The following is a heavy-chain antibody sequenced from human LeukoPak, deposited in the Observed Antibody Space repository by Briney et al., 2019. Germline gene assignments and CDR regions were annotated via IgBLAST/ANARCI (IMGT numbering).Heavy chain of an antibody. CDR1: GFTFKTYT. V-gene: IGHV3-21*01. D-gene: IGHD3-22*01. CDR3: GKLYFYDSRHTADY. CDR2: ISSSSSYI. J-gene: IGHJ4*02. Sequence: GGSLRLSCAASGFTFKTYTMHWVRQAPGMGLEWVSSISSSSSYIFYADSVKGRFTISRDNAKNSLYLQMSSLRAEDTAVYYCGKLYFYDSRHTADYWGQGTLVTVSS.